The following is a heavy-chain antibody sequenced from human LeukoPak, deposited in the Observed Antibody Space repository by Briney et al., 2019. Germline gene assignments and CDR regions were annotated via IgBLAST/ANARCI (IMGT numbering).Heavy chain of an antibody. CDR2: IKSKTDGGTT. J-gene: IGHJ4*02. V-gene: IGHV3-15*01. CDR3: TTSKRRYDFWSGYPHYFDY. Sequence: GGSLRLSCAASGFTFRNAWMRWVRQAPGKGLEWVGRIKSKTDGGTTDYAAPVKGRFTISRDDSKNTLYLQMNSLKTEDTAVYYCTTSKRRYDFWSGYPHYFDYWGQGTLVTVSS. D-gene: IGHD3-3*01. CDR1: GFTFRNAW.